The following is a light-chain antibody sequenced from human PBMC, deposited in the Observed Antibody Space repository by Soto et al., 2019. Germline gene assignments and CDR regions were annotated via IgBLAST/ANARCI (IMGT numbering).Light chain of an antibody. CDR3: CSYTSTTTRL. CDR1: SSDIGGYNY. CDR2: EVS. Sequence: QSVLTQPASLSGSPGQSITIPCTGTSSDIGGYNYVSWYQQHPDKAPKLMIYEVSKRPSGVSNRFSASKSGNTASLTISGLQAEDEADYYCCSYTSTTTRLFGGGTKLTVL. J-gene: IGLJ3*02. V-gene: IGLV2-14*01.